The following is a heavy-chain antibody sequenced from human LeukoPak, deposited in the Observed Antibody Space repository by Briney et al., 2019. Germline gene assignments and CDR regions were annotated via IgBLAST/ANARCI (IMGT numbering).Heavy chain of an antibody. CDR3: AKDRYYGSGSYYNELDY. Sequence: GGSLRLSCAASGFTFSSYGMHWVRQAPGKGLEWVANIKQDGSEKYYVDSVKGRFTISRDNAKNSLYLQMNSLRAEDTAVYYCAKDRYYGSGSYYNELDYWGQGTLVTVSS. CDR1: GFTFSSYG. D-gene: IGHD3-10*01. CDR2: IKQDGSEK. V-gene: IGHV3-7*04. J-gene: IGHJ4*02.